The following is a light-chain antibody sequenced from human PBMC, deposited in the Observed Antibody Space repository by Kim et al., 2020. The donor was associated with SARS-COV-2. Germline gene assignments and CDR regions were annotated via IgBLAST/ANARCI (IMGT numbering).Light chain of an antibody. CDR1: RSDVGRYNA. J-gene: IGLJ2*01. Sequence: SALAQPASMSGSPGQSITMSCTGTRSDVGRYNALRWYQQSAGKAPKLIIYEGYKRPSGVSDRFSGSKSGNTASLTISGLQADDEADYYCFSYAGSTTWIFGGGTKLTVL. CDR3: FSYAGSTTWI. V-gene: IGLV2-23*01. CDR2: EGY.